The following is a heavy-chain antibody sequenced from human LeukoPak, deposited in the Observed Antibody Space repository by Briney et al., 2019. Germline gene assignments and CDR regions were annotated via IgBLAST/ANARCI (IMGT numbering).Heavy chain of an antibody. CDR2: VSSDSGTI. J-gene: IGHJ5*02. CDR3: ARAAQPGFDP. D-gene: IGHD1-14*01. CDR1: GLTFSTYS. V-gene: IGHV3-48*01. Sequence: GGSLRLSCGASGLTFSTYSMNWVRQAPGKGLEWVSYVSSDSGTIYYADSVKGRFTISRDNAKNSLYLQMNSLRAEDTAVYYCARAAQPGFDPWGQGTLVTVSS.